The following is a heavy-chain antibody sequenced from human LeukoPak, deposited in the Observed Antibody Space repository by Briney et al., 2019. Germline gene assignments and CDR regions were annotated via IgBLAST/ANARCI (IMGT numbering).Heavy chain of an antibody. J-gene: IGHJ4*02. CDR3: ARDRILYY. Sequence: SETLSLTCTVSGGSISSYYWSWIRQPPGKGLEWIGYNYYSGSTNYNPSLRSRVTISVDTSKNQFSLKLSSVTAADTSVYYCARDRILYYWGQGTLVNVSS. CDR2: NYYSGST. V-gene: IGHV4-59*01. D-gene: IGHD3-3*02. CDR1: GGSISSYY.